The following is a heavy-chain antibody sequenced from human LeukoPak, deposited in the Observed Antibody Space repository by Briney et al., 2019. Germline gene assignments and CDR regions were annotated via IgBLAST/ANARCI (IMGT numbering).Heavy chain of an antibody. J-gene: IGHJ5*02. Sequence: GASVKVSCKASGYTFTGYYMHWVRQAPGQGLEWMGWINPNSGGTNYAQKFQGRVTMTRDTSISTAYMELSRLRSDDTAVYYCATGKNVLGYCSGGSCYFGWFDPWGQGTLVTVSP. CDR2: INPNSGGT. CDR1: GYTFTGYY. CDR3: ATGKNVLGYCSGGSCYFGWFDP. D-gene: IGHD2-15*01. V-gene: IGHV1-2*02.